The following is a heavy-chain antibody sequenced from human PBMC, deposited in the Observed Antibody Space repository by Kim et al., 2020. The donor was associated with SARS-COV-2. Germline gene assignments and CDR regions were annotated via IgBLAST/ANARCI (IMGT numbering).Heavy chain of an antibody. CDR3: ARDSGDYYDSSGSIDY. CDR1: GGSISSSSYY. J-gene: IGHJ4*01. Sequence: SETLSLTCTVSGGSISSSSYYWGWIRQPPGKGLEWIGSIYYSGSTYYNPSLKSRVTISVDTSKNQFSLKLSSVTAADTAAYYWARDSGDYYDSSGSIDY. CDR2: IYYSGST. D-gene: IGHD3-22*01. V-gene: IGHV4-39*07.